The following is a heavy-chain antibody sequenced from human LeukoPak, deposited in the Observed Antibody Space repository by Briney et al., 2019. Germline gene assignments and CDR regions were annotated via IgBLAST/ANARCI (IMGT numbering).Heavy chain of an antibody. V-gene: IGHV1-8*01. CDR2: MNPKTGNT. CDR3: VRIDYSNAFDI. Sequence: ASVKVSCKASGYTFTNFDINWVRQATGQGLEWMGWMNPKTGNTGSAQKLQGRVTISGNTSISTAYMELSSLRSEDTAVYYCVRIDYSNAFDIWGQGTMVTVSS. CDR1: GYTFTNFD. J-gene: IGHJ3*02. D-gene: IGHD4-11*01.